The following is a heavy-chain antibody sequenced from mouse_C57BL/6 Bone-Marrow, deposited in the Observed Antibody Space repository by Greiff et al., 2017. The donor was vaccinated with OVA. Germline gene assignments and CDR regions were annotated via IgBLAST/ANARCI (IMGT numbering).Heavy chain of an antibody. Sequence: QVQLQQSGPGLVQPSQSLSITCTVSGFSLTSYGVHWVRQSPGKGLEWLGVIWRGGSTDYNADFMSRLSITKDNSKSQVFFKMNSLQADDTAIYYCAKNFPYFYAMDYWGQGTSVTVSS. CDR2: IWRGGST. CDR1: GFSLTSYG. J-gene: IGHJ4*01. V-gene: IGHV2-5*01. D-gene: IGHD2-10*01. CDR3: AKNFPYFYAMDY.